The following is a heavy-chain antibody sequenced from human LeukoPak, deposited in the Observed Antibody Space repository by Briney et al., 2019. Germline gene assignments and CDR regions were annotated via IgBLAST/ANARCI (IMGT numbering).Heavy chain of an antibody. CDR2: LNEDGSKK. CDR3: ARDGRDGFIDY. Sequence: GGSLRLSCAASGCTFTSYWMSWVRQAPGKGLEWVANLNEDGSKKYYVGSVKGRFTISRDNAKNSLYLQLDSLRAGDTAVYYCARDGRDGFIDYWGQGTLVTVSS. D-gene: IGHD5-24*01. J-gene: IGHJ4*02. CDR1: GCTFTSYW. V-gene: IGHV3-7*01.